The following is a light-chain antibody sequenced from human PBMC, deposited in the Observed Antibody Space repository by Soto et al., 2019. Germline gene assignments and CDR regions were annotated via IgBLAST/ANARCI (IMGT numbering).Light chain of an antibody. Sequence: DIQMTQSPSSLSASVGARVTITCRASQSISSYLNWYQQKPGKAPKLLIYAASSLQSGVPSRFSGSGSGTDCTLTISILQPEDVATYYCQQSYSTLLTFGGGTKVDIK. J-gene: IGKJ4*01. CDR1: QSISSY. V-gene: IGKV1-39*01. CDR2: AAS. CDR3: QQSYSTLLT.